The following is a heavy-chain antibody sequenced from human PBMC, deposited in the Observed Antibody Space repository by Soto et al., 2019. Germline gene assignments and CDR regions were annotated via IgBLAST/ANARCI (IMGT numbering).Heavy chain of an antibody. CDR3: AREASSVIFDY. CDR2: ISYDGSYK. J-gene: IGHJ4*02. D-gene: IGHD2-21*01. Sequence: QVQLVESGGGVVQPGRSLRLSCAASGFTFSSYAMDWVRQAPGKGLEWVAVISYDGSYKYYADSVKGRFTISRDNSKNTLYLQMNSMRAEDRAVYYCAREASSVIFDYWGQGTLVTVSS. V-gene: IGHV3-30-3*01. CDR1: GFTFSSYA.